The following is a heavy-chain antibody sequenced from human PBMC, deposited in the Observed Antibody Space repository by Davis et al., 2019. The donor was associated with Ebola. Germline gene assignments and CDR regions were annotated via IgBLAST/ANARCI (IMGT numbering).Heavy chain of an antibody. CDR2: ISFDGGYE. D-gene: IGHD3-3*01. CDR1: AGSDFNTYT. V-gene: IGHV3-30-3*01. CDR3: ARRQYALSSGYYSGNFQYAMDV. J-gene: IGHJ6*02. Sequence: PGGSLRLSCTASAGSDFNTYTVHWVRPAPGKGLEWVAGISFDGGYERYAESVKGRFTVSSENYKSMLHLQMNSLRAEDTAVYYCARRQYALSSGYYSGNFQYAMDVWGQGTTVTVSS.